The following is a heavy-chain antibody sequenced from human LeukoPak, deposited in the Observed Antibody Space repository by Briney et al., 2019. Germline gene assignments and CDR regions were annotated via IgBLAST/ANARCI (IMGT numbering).Heavy chain of an antibody. CDR2: IIPIFGTA. J-gene: IGHJ4*02. Sequence: SVKVSCKASGGTFSSYAISWVRQAPGQGLEWMGGIIPIFGTANYAQKFQGRVTITADESTSTAYMELSSLRSEDTAVYYCARDNTPYYDSSGYWDYWGQGTLVTVSS. D-gene: IGHD3-22*01. V-gene: IGHV1-69*13. CDR1: GGTFSSYA. CDR3: ARDNTPYYDSSGYWDY.